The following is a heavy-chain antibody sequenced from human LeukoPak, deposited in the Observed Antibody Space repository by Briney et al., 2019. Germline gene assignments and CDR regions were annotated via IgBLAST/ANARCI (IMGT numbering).Heavy chain of an antibody. D-gene: IGHD3-16*02. V-gene: IGHV3-30-3*01. J-gene: IGHJ4*02. Sequence: GGSLRLSCAASGFTFSSYAMHWVRQAPGKGLEWVAVISYDGSNKYYADSVKGRFTISRDNSKNTLYLQMNSLRAEDTAVYYCARDLYDYVWGSYRYPDYWGQGTLVTVSS. CDR1: GFTFSSYA. CDR2: ISYDGSNK. CDR3: ARDLYDYVWGSYRYPDY.